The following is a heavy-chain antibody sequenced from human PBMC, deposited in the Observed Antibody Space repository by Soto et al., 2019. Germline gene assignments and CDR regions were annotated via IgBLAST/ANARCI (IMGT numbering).Heavy chain of an antibody. D-gene: IGHD3-3*01. V-gene: IGHV4-34*01. CDR2: INHSGSA. CDR1: GGSFNGYY. J-gene: IGHJ6*02. Sequence: SETLSLTCDVYGGSFNGYYGSWIRQPPGKGLERIAEINHSGSANYSPSLKSRVAISVDTSKNQFSLKLRSVTAADTAVYYCARGHRGLTIFGVLIPPVYYGMDVWGQGTTVTVSS. CDR3: ARGHRGLTIFGVLIPPVYYGMDV.